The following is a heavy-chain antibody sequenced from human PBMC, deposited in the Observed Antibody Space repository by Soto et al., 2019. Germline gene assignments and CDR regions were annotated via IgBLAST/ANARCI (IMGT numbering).Heavy chain of an antibody. CDR2: ISYDGSNK. CDR1: GFTFSSYG. J-gene: IGHJ4*02. CDR3: AKDLREHLERLMRL. Sequence: QVQLVESGGGVVQPGRSLRLSCAASGFTFSSYGMHWVRQAPGKGLEWVAVISYDGSNKYYADSVKGRFTISRDNSKNTLYLQMDSLRAEDKAVYYCAKDLREHLERLMRLWGQGTQVTLSS. V-gene: IGHV3-30*18. D-gene: IGHD3-3*01.